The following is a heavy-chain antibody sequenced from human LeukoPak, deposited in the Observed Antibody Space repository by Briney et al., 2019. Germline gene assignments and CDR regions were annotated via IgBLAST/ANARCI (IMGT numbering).Heavy chain of an antibody. V-gene: IGHV3-23*01. D-gene: IGHD2-8*01. CDR2: ISGSGDNT. CDR1: RFTFSSYG. Sequence: PGRSLRLSCAASRFTFSSYGMTWVRQAPGKVLEWVSGISGSGDNTYYADSVKGRFTISRDNSKNTLYLQMNSLRAEDTAVYYCAKDPDCTSGICYTFFDYWGQGTLVTVSS. CDR3: AKDPDCTSGICYTFFDY. J-gene: IGHJ4*02.